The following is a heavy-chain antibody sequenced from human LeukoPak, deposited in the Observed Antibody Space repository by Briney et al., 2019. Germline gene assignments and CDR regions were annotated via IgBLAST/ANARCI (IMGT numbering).Heavy chain of an antibody. CDR2: ISYDGSKK. V-gene: IGHV3-30-3*01. Sequence: GGSLRLSCAASGFTFSNYAMHWGRQAPGKGLEWVAVISYDGSKKDYADSVKGRFTISRDNSKNTLYMQMNSLRAEDTAVYYCARDDADYGDYIDYWGQGTLVTVSS. CDR1: GFTFSNYA. CDR3: ARDDADYGDYIDY. D-gene: IGHD4-17*01. J-gene: IGHJ4*02.